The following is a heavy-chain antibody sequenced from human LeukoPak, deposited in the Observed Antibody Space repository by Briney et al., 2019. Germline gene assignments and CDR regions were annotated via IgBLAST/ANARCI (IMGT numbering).Heavy chain of an antibody. J-gene: IGHJ3*02. V-gene: IGHV4-4*07. CDR1: GGSISSYY. CDR2: IYTSGST. D-gene: IGHD4-23*01. CDR3: ARHPAFGYGGNLWAFDI. Sequence: SETLSLTCTVSGGSISSYYWSWIRQPAGKGLEWIGRIYTSGSTNYNPSLKSRVTISVDTSKNQFSLKLSSVTAADTAVYYCARHPAFGYGGNLWAFDIWGQGTMVTVSS.